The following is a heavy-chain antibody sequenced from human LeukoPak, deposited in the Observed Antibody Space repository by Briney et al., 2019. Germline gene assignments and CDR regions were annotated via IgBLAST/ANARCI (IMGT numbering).Heavy chain of an antibody. V-gene: IGHV1-69*04. J-gene: IGHJ6*02. CDR2: IIPILGIA. Sequence: ASVKVSCKASGGTFSSYAISWVRQAPGQGLEWMGRIIPILGIANYAQKFQGRVTITADKSTSTAYMELSSLRSEDTAVYYCARASYGVPDYYYYGMDVWGQGTTVTVSS. D-gene: IGHD5-18*01. CDR1: GGTFSSYA. CDR3: ARASYGVPDYYYYGMDV.